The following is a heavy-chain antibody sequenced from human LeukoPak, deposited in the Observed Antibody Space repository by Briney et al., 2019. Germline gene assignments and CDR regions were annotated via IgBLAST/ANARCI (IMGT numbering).Heavy chain of an antibody. J-gene: IGHJ4*02. CDR1: GYTFTSYG. D-gene: IGHD3-16*01. CDR3: ARGRSPFGGGDFDY. CDR2: SSAYNGNT. V-gene: IGHV1-18*01. Sequence: ASVRVSCKACGYTFTSYGISWVRQAPGQRLEWMGWSSAYNGNTNYAQKLQGRVTMTTDTSTSTAYMELRSLRSDDTAVYYCARGRSPFGGGDFDYWGQGTLVTVSS.